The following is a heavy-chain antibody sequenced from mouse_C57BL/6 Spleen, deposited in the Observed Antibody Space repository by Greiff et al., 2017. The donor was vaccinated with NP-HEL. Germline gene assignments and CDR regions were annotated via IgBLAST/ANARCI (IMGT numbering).Heavy chain of an antibody. J-gene: IGHJ1*03. CDR2: INPYNGGT. D-gene: IGHD4-1*01. CDR1: GYTFTDYY. CDR3: ARSLTGTGHWYFDV. V-gene: IGHV1-19*01. Sequence: VQLQQSGPVLVKPGASVKMSCKASGYTFTDYYMNWVKQSHGKSLEWIGVINPYNGGTSYNQKFKGKATLTVDKSSSTAYMELNSLTSEDSAVYYCARSLTGTGHWYFDVWGTGTTVTVSS.